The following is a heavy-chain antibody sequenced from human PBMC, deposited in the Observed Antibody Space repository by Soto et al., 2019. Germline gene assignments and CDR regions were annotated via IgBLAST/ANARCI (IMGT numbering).Heavy chain of an antibody. CDR2: INPSGGST. J-gene: IGHJ2*01. CDR3: ARDLGGGYSYGSQGNWYFDL. Sequence: ASVKVSCKASGYTFTSYYMHWVRQAPGQGLEWMGIINPSGGSTSYAQKFQGRVTMTRDTSTSTVYMELSSLRSEDTAVYYCARDLGGGYSYGSQGNWYFDLWGRGTLVTVSS. D-gene: IGHD5-18*01. CDR1: GYTFTSYY. V-gene: IGHV1-46*01.